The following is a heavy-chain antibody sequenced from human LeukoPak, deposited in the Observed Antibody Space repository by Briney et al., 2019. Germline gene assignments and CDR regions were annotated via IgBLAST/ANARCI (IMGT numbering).Heavy chain of an antibody. Sequence: GGSLRLSCAASGFTFSSYSMNWVRQAPGKGLEWVSSISSSSSYIYYADSVKGRFTISRDNAKNSLYPQMNSLRAEDTAVYYCARAPSTVTHAGFDYWGQGTLVTVSS. V-gene: IGHV3-21*01. D-gene: IGHD4-17*01. CDR3: ARAPSTVTHAGFDY. CDR2: ISSSSSYI. CDR1: GFTFSSYS. J-gene: IGHJ4*02.